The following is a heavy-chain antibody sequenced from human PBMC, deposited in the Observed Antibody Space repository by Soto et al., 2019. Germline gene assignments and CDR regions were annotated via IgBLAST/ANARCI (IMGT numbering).Heavy chain of an antibody. D-gene: IGHD6-13*01. Sequence: QVQLVQSGAEVKKPGSSVKVSCKASGGTFSSYTISWVRQAPGQGLEWMGRIIPILGIANYAQKFQGRVTITADKSTSTDYMELSRLRSEDTAVYYWARGVAAAGPSSPDYYYGMDVWGQGTTVTVSS. CDR3: ARGVAAAGPSSPDYYYGMDV. V-gene: IGHV1-69*02. CDR2: IIPILGIA. J-gene: IGHJ6*02. CDR1: GGTFSSYT.